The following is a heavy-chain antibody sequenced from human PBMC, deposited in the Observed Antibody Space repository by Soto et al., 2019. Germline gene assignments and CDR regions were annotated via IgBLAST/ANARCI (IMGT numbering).Heavy chain of an antibody. V-gene: IGHV2-5*01. CDR2: IYWNDDK. J-gene: IGHJ4*02. D-gene: IGHD6-6*01. CDR3: AQVEELAAIFAY. Sequence: QITLKESGPTLVKPTQTLTLTSTFSGFSLSTTGEGVGWIRQPPGKALEWLAVIYWNDDKSYSPSLKSRLTISTDTSKKQVGITMINMAPVDTVTYYWAQVEELAAIFAYLGQGTRVTVSS. CDR1: GFSLSTTGEG.